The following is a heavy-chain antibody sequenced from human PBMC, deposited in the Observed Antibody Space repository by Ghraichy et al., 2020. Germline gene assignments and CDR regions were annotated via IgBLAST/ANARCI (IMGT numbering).Heavy chain of an antibody. Sequence: GGSLRLSCAVSGFTVSGNYMSWVRQAPGKGLEWVSVIYSGGSTYYAESVKGRFTISRDNSKNTVYLKMNSLRAEDTAMYYCARGYFGPYYMDVWGKGTTVTVSS. CDR3: ARGYFGPYYMDV. CDR2: IYSGGST. J-gene: IGHJ6*03. V-gene: IGHV3-53*01. CDR1: GFTVSGNY. D-gene: IGHD2/OR15-2a*01.